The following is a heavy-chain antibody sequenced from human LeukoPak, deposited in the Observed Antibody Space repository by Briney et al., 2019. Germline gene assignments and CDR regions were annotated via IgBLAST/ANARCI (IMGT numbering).Heavy chain of an antibody. CDR1: GFTFSSYA. V-gene: IGHV3-23*01. D-gene: IGHD3-10*01. CDR3: ARDSTYYYDSGSSGPHYFDN. J-gene: IGHJ4*02. Sequence: GGSLRLSCAASGFTFSSYAMSWVRQAPGKGLEWVSAISGSGGSTYYADSVKGRFTISRENSKNTLYLQLNSLRAEDTAVYYCARDSTYYYDSGSSGPHYFDNWGQGTLVTVSS. CDR2: ISGSGGST.